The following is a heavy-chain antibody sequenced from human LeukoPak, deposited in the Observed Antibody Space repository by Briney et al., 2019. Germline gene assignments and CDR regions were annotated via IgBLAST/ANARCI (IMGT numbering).Heavy chain of an antibody. CDR3: ARGYKWNYAPNFDY. CDR2: ISYDGSSK. J-gene: IGHJ4*02. D-gene: IGHD1-7*01. V-gene: IGHV3-30*04. Sequence: GGSLRLSCAASGFTFSSYAMHWVRQAPGKGLEWMALISYDGSSKYYADSVKGRFTISRDNSKNTLYLQMNSLRAEDTAVYYCARGYKWNYAPNFDYWGQGTLVTVSS. CDR1: GFTFSSYA.